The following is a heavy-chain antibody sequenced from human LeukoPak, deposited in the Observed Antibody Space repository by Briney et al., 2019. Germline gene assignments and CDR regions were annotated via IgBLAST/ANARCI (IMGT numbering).Heavy chain of an antibody. CDR2: ISWNSGSV. D-gene: IGHD5-12*01. J-gene: IGHJ4*02. CDR3: AKDKGSRLRYFDY. V-gene: IGHV3-9*01. CDR1: GFTFDDYA. Sequence: PGGSLRLSCAASGFTFDDYATHWVRQAPGKGLEWVSGISWNSGSVGYADSVKGRFTISRDNAKNSLYLQMNSLRAEDTALYYCAKDKGSRLRYFDYWGQGTLVTVSS.